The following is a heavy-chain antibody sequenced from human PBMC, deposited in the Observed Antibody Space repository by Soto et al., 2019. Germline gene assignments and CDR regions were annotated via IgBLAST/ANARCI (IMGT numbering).Heavy chain of an antibody. Sequence: QVQMQESGPGLVKPSQTLYLTCSVSGGSIIDSGSFYWNWIRQHPGKGLEWIGYIYYSGSTYYNRSLKSRATISPDTSKNQFSLKLTSVTAADTAIYYCARGEVVASNGFDPWGQGTLVTVSS. V-gene: IGHV4-31*03. J-gene: IGHJ5*02. CDR1: GGSIIDSGSFY. CDR3: ARGEVVASNGFDP. CDR2: IYYSGST. D-gene: IGHD2-15*01.